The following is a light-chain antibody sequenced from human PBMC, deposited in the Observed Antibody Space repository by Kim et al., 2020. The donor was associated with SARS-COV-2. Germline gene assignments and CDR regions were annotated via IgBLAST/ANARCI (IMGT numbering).Light chain of an antibody. V-gene: IGKV1-6*01. CDR1: QDIRND. CDR2: TTS. J-gene: IGKJ1*01. CDR3: LQEYSYPMT. Sequence: AIQMTQSPSSLSVSVGDRVTITCRASQDIRNDLGWFQQKPGKAPKLLIYTTSSLESGGPSRFSGSGFGTDFTLTISSLQPEDFATYYCLQEYSYPMTFGQGTKVDIK.